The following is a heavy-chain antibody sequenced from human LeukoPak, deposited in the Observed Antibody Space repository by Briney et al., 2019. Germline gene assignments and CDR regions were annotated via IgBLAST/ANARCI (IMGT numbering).Heavy chain of an antibody. V-gene: IGHV3-7*01. CDR3: ASSGSYRFDY. J-gene: IGHJ4*02. D-gene: IGHD1-26*01. Sequence: GGSLRLSCAASGFTFSSYWMNWVRQAPGKGLEWVANIKEDGSEKYYVDPVKGRFTISRDNAKNSLYLQMNSLRDEDTAVYYCASSGSYRFDYWGQGTLVTVSS. CDR1: GFTFSSYW. CDR2: IKEDGSEK.